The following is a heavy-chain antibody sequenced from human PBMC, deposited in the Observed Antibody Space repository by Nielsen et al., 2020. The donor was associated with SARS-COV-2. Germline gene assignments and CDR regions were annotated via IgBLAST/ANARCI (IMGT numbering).Heavy chain of an antibody. Sequence: GESLKISCAASGFIFSSYAMSWVRQAPGKGLEWVSTISGSGGGTYYADSVKGRFSISRDNSRNTVYLQMNSLRPEDTAVYYCAREFALRDTAYFDYWGQGTLVTVSS. CDR3: AREFALRDTAYFDY. D-gene: IGHD5-18*01. CDR1: GFIFSSYA. V-gene: IGHV3-23*01. CDR2: ISGSGGGT. J-gene: IGHJ4*02.